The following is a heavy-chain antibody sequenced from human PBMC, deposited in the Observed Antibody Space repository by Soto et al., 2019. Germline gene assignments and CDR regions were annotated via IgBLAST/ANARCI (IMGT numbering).Heavy chain of an antibody. D-gene: IGHD2-15*01. CDR3: GPRGAVAPRGY. Sequence: QVQLQQWGAGLLKPSETLSLTCAVSGGSFSDFYWTWIRQLPGKGLEWIGEITHIGYTNYNPSLEIRVAISVDTSKNQFSLNLRSVTAADTAVYYCGPRGAVAPRGYWGQGTLVTVSS. V-gene: IGHV4-34*02. J-gene: IGHJ4*02. CDR2: ITHIGYT. CDR1: GGSFSDFY.